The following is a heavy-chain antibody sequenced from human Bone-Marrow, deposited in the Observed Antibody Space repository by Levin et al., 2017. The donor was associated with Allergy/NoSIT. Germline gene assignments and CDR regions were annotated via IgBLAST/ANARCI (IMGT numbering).Heavy chain of an antibody. CDR3: ATRLGLRAPFDH. CDR2: IYSRGYT. CDR1: GDSINSYY. J-gene: IGHJ4*02. D-gene: IGHD2-21*01. Sequence: PSETLSLTCNVSGDSINSYYWSWIRQPPGKGLEWIGYIYSRGYTNYNPSLKSRATISLGVDRNQFSLKLTSVTAADTAVYYCATRLGLRAPFDHWGQGALVTVSS. V-gene: IGHV4-59*03.